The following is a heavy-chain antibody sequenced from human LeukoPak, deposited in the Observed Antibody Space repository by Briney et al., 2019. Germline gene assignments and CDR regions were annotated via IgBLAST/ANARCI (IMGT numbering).Heavy chain of an antibody. CDR3: AKLTTYRIAAAGTGFDP. CDR2: ISDSGGST. Sequence: PGGSLRLSCAASGFTFSSYAMSWVRQAPGKGLEWVSAISDSGGSTYYADSVKGRFTISRDNSKYTLYLQMNSLRAEDTAVYYCAKLTTYRIAAAGTGFDPWGQGTLVTVSS. CDR1: GFTFSSYA. D-gene: IGHD6-13*01. V-gene: IGHV3-23*01. J-gene: IGHJ5*02.